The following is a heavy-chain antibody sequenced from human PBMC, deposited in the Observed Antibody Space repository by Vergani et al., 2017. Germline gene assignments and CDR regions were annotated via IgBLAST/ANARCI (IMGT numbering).Heavy chain of an antibody. CDR3: AKQQLANYYFDY. Sequence: EVQLVESGGGLVQPGRSLRLSCAASGFTFDDYAMHWVRQAPGKGLGWVSGISWNSGSIGYADSVKGRFTISRDNAKNSLYLQMNSLRAEDTALYYCAKQQLANYYFDYWGQGTLVTVSS. CDR2: ISWNSGSI. D-gene: IGHD6-13*01. V-gene: IGHV3-9*01. J-gene: IGHJ4*02. CDR1: GFTFDDYA.